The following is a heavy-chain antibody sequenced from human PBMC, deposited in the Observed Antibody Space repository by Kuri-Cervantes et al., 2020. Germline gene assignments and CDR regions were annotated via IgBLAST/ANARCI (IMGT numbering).Heavy chain of an antibody. V-gene: IGHV1-69*13. CDR1: GGTFSSYA. J-gene: IGHJ4*02. D-gene: IGHD6-13*01. CDR3: AIPAGYSSSSYFDY. CDR2: IIPIFGTA. Sequence: SVKVSCKASGGTFSSYAISWVRQAPGQGLEWMGGIIPIFGTANYAQKFQGRVTITADESTSTAYMELSSLRSEDTAVYYCAIPAGYSSSSYFDYWGQGTLVTVSS.